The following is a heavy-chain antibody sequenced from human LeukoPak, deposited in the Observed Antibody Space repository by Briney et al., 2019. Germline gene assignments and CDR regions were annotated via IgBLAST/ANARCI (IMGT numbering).Heavy chain of an antibody. CDR3: ARDLDSYMDV. CDR1: GGSISSSSYY. CDR2: IYYSGST. D-gene: IGHD2-21*01. J-gene: IGHJ6*04. V-gene: IGHV4-39*07. Sequence: SETLSLTCTASGGSISSSSYYWGWIRQPPGKGLEWIGSIYYSGSTYYNPSLKSRVTISVDTSKNQFSLKLSSVTAADTAVYYRARDLDSYMDVWGKGTTVTISS.